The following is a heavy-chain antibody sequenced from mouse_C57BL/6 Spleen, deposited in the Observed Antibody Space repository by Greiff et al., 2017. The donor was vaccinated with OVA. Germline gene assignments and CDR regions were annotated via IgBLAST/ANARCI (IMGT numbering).Heavy chain of an antibody. CDR1: GYAFSSSW. J-gene: IGHJ1*03. Sequence: VKVVESGPELVKPGASVKISCKASGYAFSSSWMNWVKQRPGKGLEWIGRIYPGDGDTNYNGKFKGKATLTADKSSSTAYMQLSSLTSEDSAVYFCARGYYGPWYFYVWGTGTTVTVSS. CDR2: IYPGDGDT. V-gene: IGHV1-82*01. D-gene: IGHD1-2*01. CDR3: ARGYYGPWYFYV.